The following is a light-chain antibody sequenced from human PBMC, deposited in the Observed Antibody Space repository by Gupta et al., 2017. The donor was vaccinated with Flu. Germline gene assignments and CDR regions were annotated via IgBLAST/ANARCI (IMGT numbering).Light chain of an antibody. J-gene: IGKJ2*04. V-gene: IGKV3-20*01. CDR1: QSVKNNI. CDR2: CGS. CDR3: QRDGVSLSS. Sequence: GTLSLSPGQTATLSGRVIQSVKNNILNWYLQNPGQSPRLLIYCGSSRATGIPDRFSGSASGTELTLSISILDPEDFAVYYCQRDGVSLSSFGQGTKLEIK.